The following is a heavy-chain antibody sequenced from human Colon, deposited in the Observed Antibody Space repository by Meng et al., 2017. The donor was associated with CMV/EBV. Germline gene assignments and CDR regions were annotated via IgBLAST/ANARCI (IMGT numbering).Heavy chain of an antibody. CDR1: GFSVAINH. CDR2: ICDGHKT. CDR3: VAGYDSRKVAY. D-gene: IGHD2-15*01. V-gene: IGHV3-53*01. Sequence: GSRKISGTASGFSVAINHMNWVRQAPGKGLEWVSVICDGHKTDYAESVKGRFIISRDRSMNTVYLQMNSLRVEDTALYYCVAGYDSRKVAYWGQGTLVTVSS. J-gene: IGHJ4*02.